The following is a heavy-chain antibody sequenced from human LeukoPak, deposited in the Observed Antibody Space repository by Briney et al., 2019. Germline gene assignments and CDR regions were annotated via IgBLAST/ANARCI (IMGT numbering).Heavy chain of an antibody. J-gene: IGHJ4*02. CDR1: GFTFSSYS. Sequence: GGSLRLSCAASGFTFSSYSMNWVRQAQGKGLEWVSSISSSSSYIYYADSVEGRFTLSRHNAKNSLYLQMNSLSAEDTAVYYWERAALWSKTIDYWGQGTLVTVSS. D-gene: IGHD5-18*01. CDR2: ISSSSSYI. V-gene: IGHV3-21*01. CDR3: ERAALWSKTIDY.